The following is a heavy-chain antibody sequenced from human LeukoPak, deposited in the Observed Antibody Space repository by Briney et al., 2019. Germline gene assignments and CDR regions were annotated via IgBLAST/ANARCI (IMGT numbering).Heavy chain of an antibody. J-gene: IGHJ4*02. CDR3: AKDPGSGWIRRFRVGRFDY. CDR2: ISGSGGST. Sequence: PGGSLRLSCAASGFTFSSYAMSWVRQAPGKGLEWVSDISGSGGSTYYADSVKGRFTISRDNSKNTLYLQMNSLRAEDTAVYYCAKDPGSGWIRRFRVGRFDYWGQGTLVIVSS. D-gene: IGHD6-19*01. V-gene: IGHV3-23*01. CDR1: GFTFSSYA.